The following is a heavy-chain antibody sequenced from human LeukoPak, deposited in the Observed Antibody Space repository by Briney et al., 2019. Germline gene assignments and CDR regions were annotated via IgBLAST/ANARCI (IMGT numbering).Heavy chain of an antibody. Sequence: GGSLRLSCAASGFTFSSYGMHWVRQAPGKGLEWVAVISYDGSNKYYADSVKGRFTISRDNSKNTLFLQMNSLRAEDTAVYYCAKDGGLWVSAHWGDSWGRGTLVTVSS. CDR1: GFTFSSYG. CDR3: AKDGGLWVSAHWGDS. J-gene: IGHJ4*02. V-gene: IGHV3-30*18. D-gene: IGHD7-27*01. CDR2: ISYDGSNK.